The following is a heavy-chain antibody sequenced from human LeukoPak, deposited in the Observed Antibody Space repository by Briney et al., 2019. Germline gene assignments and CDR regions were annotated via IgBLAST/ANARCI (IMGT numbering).Heavy chain of an antibody. CDR2: IYPSDSDT. V-gene: IGHV5-51*01. CDR3: ARPRIVGATDAFDI. CDR1: GYSFTSYW. Sequence: GESLKISCKGSGYSFTSYWIGWVRQEPGKGLEGMGIIYPSDSDTRYSPSFQGQVTISADKSISTAYLQWSSLKASDTAMYYCARPRIVGATDAFDIWGQGTMVTVSS. D-gene: IGHD1-26*01. J-gene: IGHJ3*02.